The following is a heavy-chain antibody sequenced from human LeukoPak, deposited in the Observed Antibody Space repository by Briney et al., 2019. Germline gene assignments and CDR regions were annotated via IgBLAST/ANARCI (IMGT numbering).Heavy chain of an antibody. Sequence: PGGSLRLSCAASGFDFSTYAMHWVRLTPGKGLEFVSAISKSGDDTSYGNDVKGRFTISRYNIKNTVDLEMGSLRVDDTGIYYCARIPEYWGQGTVVTVSS. CDR1: GFDFSTYA. D-gene: IGHD2-2*01. CDR2: ISKSGDDT. V-gene: IGHV3-64*01. CDR3: ARIPEY. J-gene: IGHJ1*01.